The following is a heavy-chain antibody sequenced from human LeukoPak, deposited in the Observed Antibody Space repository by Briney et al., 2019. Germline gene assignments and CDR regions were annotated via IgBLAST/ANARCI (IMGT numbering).Heavy chain of an antibody. CDR3: ARDLNYYDSSGQVDF. V-gene: IGHV3-48*01. CDR1: GFTVSSYS. Sequence: GGSLRLSCAASGFTVSSYSMNWVRQAPGKGLEWVSYISSSSSTIYYADSVKGRFTISRDNAKNSLYLQMNSLRAEDTAIYHCARDLNYYDSSGQVDFWGQGTLVTVSS. J-gene: IGHJ4*02. D-gene: IGHD3-22*01. CDR2: ISSSSSTI.